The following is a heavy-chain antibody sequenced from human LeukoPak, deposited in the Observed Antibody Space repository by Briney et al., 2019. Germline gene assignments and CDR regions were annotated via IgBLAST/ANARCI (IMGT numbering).Heavy chain of an antibody. D-gene: IGHD4/OR15-4a*01. Sequence: PGGSLRLSCAASGFTFSSYAMSWVRQAPGKGLEWVSAISGSGGSTYYADSVKGRFTISRDNAKNTLYLQMNSLRAEDTAVYYCARDRVLIGSKYYYYGVDVWGKGTAVTVSS. J-gene: IGHJ6*04. CDR3: ARDRVLIGSKYYYYGVDV. CDR2: ISGSGGST. CDR1: GFTFSSYA. V-gene: IGHV3-23*01.